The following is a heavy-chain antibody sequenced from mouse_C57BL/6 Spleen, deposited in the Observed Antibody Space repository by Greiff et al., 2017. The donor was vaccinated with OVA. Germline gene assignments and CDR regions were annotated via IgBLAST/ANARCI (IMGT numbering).Heavy chain of an antibody. D-gene: IGHD2-4*01. CDR3: ARHYDRYYYAMDY. CDR2: INPNNGGT. J-gene: IGHJ4*01. V-gene: IGHV1-18*01. CDR1: GYTFTDYN. Sequence: VQLKESGPELVKPGASVKIPCKASGYTFTDYNMDWVKQSHGKSLEWIGDINPNNGGTIYNQKFKGKATLTVDKSSSTAYMELRSLTSEDTAVYYCARHYDRYYYAMDYWGQGTSVTVSS.